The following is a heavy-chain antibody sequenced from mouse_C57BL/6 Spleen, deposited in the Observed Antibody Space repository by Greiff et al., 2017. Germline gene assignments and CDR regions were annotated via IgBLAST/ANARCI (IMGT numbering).Heavy chain of an antibody. D-gene: IGHD1-1*01. V-gene: IGHV1-64*01. J-gene: IGHJ2*01. CDR2: IHPNSGST. CDR1: GYTFTSYW. Sequence: QVQLQQPGAELVKPGASVKLSCKASGYTFTSYWMHWVKQRPGQGLEWIGMIHPNSGSTNYNEKFKSKATLTVDKSSSTAYMQLSSLTSEDSAVYYCARALYYGSSGFDYWGQGTTLTVSS. CDR3: ARALYYGSSGFDY.